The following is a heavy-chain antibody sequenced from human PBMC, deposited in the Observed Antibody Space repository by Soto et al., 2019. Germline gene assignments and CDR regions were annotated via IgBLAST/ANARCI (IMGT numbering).Heavy chain of an antibody. J-gene: IGHJ5*02. CDR2: IIPIFGTA. V-gene: IGHV1-69*01. Sequence: QVQLVQSGAEVKKPGSSVKVSCKASGGTFSSYAISWVRQAPGQGLEWMGGIIPIFGTANYAQKFQGRVTITADESTSTAYMELSSLRSEDTAVYYCAREDGDCSSTSCYSWFDPWGQGTLVTVSS. D-gene: IGHD2-2*01. CDR1: GGTFSSYA. CDR3: AREDGDCSSTSCYSWFDP.